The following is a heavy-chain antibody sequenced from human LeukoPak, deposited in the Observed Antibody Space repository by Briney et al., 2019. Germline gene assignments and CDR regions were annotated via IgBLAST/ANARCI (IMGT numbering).Heavy chain of an antibody. Sequence: SETLSLTCTVSGGSISSSSYYWGWIRQPPGKGLEWIGSIYCSGSTYYNPSLKSRVTISVDTSKNQFSLKLSSVTAADTAVYYCARGDYRNAHDYWGQGTLVTVSS. D-gene: IGHD4-17*01. V-gene: IGHV4-39*07. CDR1: GGSISSSSYY. CDR2: IYCSGST. CDR3: ARGDYRNAHDY. J-gene: IGHJ4*02.